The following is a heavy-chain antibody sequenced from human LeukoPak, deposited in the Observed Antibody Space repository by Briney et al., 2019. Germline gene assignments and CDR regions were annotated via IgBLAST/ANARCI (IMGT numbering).Heavy chain of an antibody. CDR3: ARARPSMWIDY. CDR1: GFTFSSYA. J-gene: IGHJ4*02. Sequence: GGSLRLSCAASGFTFSSYAMYWVRQAPGKGLEWVAVISYDGSDKFYADSVKGRFTISRDSSKNTLYLQMNSLRPEDTAVYYCARARPSMWIDYWGQGTLVTVSS. CDR2: ISYDGSDK. V-gene: IGHV3-30*04. D-gene: IGHD5-12*01.